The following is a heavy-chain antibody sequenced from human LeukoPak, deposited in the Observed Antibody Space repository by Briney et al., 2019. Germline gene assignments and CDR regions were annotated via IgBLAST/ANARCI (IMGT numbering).Heavy chain of an antibody. CDR2: IYHSGST. D-gene: IGHD2/OR15-2a*01. V-gene: IGHV4-30-2*01. J-gene: IGHJ3*02. CDR3: ARDGLSRAFDI. CDR1: GGSISSGGYS. Sequence: SETLSLTCAVSGGSISSGGYSWSWIRQPPGKGLEWIGYIYHSGSTYYNPPLKSRVTISVDRSKNQFSLKLSSVTAADTAVYYCARDGLSRAFDIWGQGTMVTVSS.